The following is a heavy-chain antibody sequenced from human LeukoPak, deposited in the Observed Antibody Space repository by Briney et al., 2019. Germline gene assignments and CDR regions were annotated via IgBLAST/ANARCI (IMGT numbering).Heavy chain of an antibody. CDR3: ATSAAVGGVKWFDP. CDR2: IYTDGDT. D-gene: IGHD6-19*01. Sequence: PSETLSLTCNVYGGSISSYYWSWIRQTAGKGLEWIGRIYTDGDTDYNPSPKSRVTISVDKSRNQLFLNLNSVTAADTAVYYCATSAAVGGVKWFDPWGQGTLVTVSS. J-gene: IGHJ5*02. CDR1: GGSISSYY. V-gene: IGHV4-4*07.